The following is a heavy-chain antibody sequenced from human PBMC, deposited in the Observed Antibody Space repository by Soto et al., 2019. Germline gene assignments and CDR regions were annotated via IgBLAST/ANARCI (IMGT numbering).Heavy chain of an antibody. D-gene: IGHD4-17*01. Sequence: GGSLRLSCAASGFTFSDHYIDWVRQAPGKGLEWVGRTRNKLSIYTTEYAASVKGRFTFSRDDSKNSLYLQMNSLKTEDTAVHYCARELTTVLTGDAFDIWGQGTMVTVSS. CDR2: TRNKLSIYTT. CDR3: ARELTTVLTGDAFDI. V-gene: IGHV3-72*01. CDR1: GFTFSDHY. J-gene: IGHJ3*02.